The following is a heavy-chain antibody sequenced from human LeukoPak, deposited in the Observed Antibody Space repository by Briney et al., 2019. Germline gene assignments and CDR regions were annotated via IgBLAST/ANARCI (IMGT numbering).Heavy chain of an antibody. J-gene: IGHJ4*02. CDR3: ATTIYDASSYYGVLGY. CDR2: ISWNTDVTGFI. D-gene: IGHD3-10*01. CDR1: GFIFNDHA. V-gene: IGHV3-9*01. Sequence: GRSLRLSCVASGFIFNDHAMHWVRQRPGTGLEWVAGISWNTDVTGFIGYAASVKGLFTISRDNPKTSLCQQMNSLRVEDTALYFCATTIYDASSYYGVLGYWGQGTLVTVSS.